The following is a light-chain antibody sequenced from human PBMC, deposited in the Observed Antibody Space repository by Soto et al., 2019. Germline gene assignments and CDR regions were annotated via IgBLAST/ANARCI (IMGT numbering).Light chain of an antibody. V-gene: IGKV1-27*01. Sequence: DIRMTQSPSSLSASVGDRVTITCRASQGISNYLAWYQQKPGKVPKLLIYAASTLQSGVPSRFSGSGSGTDFTRTISSLQAEDVATYYCQKYNSAPLTFGGGTKVEFK. CDR1: QGISNY. CDR2: AAS. CDR3: QKYNSAPLT. J-gene: IGKJ4*01.